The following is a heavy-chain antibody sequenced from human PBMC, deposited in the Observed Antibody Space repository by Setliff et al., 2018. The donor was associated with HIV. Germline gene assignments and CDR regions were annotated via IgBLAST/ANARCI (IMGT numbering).Heavy chain of an antibody. CDR2: IYTSRGT. D-gene: IGHD6-13*01. V-gene: IGHV4-4*09. J-gene: IGHJ4*02. Sequence: PSETLSLTCTVSGGSISGYHWNWLRQTPGKGLEWIGYIYTSRGTNYNHSLGTRVIISVDTSNQFSLKLSSVTAADAAVYYCARSPSYRSSWEYYFDYWGQGILVTVSS. CDR1: GGSISGYH. CDR3: ARSPSYRSSWEYYFDY.